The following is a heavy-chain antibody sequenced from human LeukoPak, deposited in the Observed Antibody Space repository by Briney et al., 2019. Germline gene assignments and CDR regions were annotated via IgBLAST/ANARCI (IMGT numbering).Heavy chain of an antibody. Sequence: ASVKVSCKASGYTFTGSYMHWVRQAPGQGLEWMGIINPSGGSTSYAQKFQGRVTMTRDTSTSTVYMELSSLRSEDTAVYYCARAQGYCSSTSCYALDYWGQGTLVTVSS. CDR3: ARAQGYCSSTSCYALDY. D-gene: IGHD2-2*01. CDR1: GYTFTGSY. J-gene: IGHJ4*02. CDR2: INPSGGST. V-gene: IGHV1-46*01.